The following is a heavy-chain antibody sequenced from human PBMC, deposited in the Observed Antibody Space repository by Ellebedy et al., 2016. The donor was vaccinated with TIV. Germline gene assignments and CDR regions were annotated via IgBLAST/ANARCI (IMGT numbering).Heavy chain of an antibody. J-gene: IGHJ6*02. V-gene: IGHV1-46*03. CDR1: GYTFTSYY. Sequence: GESLKISCKGSGYTFTSYYMHWVRQAPGQGLEWMGIINPSGGITSYAQKFQGRVTMTRDTSTSTVYIELSSLRSEDTDVYYCAYASGSYYHYYGMDVWGQGTTVTVSS. D-gene: IGHD1-26*01. CDR2: INPSGGIT. CDR3: AYASGSYYHYYGMDV.